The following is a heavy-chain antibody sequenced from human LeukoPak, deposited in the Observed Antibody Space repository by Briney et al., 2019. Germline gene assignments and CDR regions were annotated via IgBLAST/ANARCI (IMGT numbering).Heavy chain of an antibody. Sequence: GGSLRLSCAASGFTFSSYEMNWVRQAPGKGLEWISYISSSGSVIHYADSVKGRFTISRDNSKNTLYLQMNSLRAEDTAVYYCAAPRPYCSSTSCHSYYYYGMDVWGQGTTVTVSS. CDR3: AAPRPYCSSTSCHSYYYYGMDV. CDR2: ISSSGSVI. CDR1: GFTFSSYE. V-gene: IGHV3-48*03. D-gene: IGHD2-2*01. J-gene: IGHJ6*02.